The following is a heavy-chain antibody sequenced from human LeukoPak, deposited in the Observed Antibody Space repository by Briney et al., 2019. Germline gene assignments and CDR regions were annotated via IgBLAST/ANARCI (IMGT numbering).Heavy chain of an antibody. D-gene: IGHD3-9*01. Sequence: SETLSLTCTVSGGSISSYYWSWIRQPPGKGLEWIGYIYYSGSTNHNPSLKSGVTISVDTSKNQFSLKLSSVTAADTAVYYCARQIDGSYFDYWGQGTLVTVSS. CDR2: IYYSGST. CDR3: ARQIDGSYFDY. CDR1: GGSISSYY. V-gene: IGHV4-59*08. J-gene: IGHJ4*02.